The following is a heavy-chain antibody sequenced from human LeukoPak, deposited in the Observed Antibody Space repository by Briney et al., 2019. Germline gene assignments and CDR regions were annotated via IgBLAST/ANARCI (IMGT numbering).Heavy chain of an antibody. V-gene: IGHV3-30*03. CDR2: ISYDGSNK. CDR1: GFTFSSYG. Sequence: GGSLRLSCAASGFTFSSYGMHWVRQAPGKGLEWVAVISYDGSNKYYADSVKGRFTISRDNSKNTLYLQMNSLRAEDTAVYYCAREKGYSYGHPIDYWGQGTLVTVSS. D-gene: IGHD5-18*01. J-gene: IGHJ4*02. CDR3: AREKGYSYGHPIDY.